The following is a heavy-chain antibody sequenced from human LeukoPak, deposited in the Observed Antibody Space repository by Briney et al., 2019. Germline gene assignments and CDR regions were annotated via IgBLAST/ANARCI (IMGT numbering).Heavy chain of an antibody. D-gene: IGHD6-13*01. V-gene: IGHV1-69*06. CDR3: ARGMWEQQVEYYFYFHMDV. Sequence: ASVKVSCKASGGTFSSYAISWVRQAPGQGLEWMGGIIPIFGTANYAQKFQGRVTITADTSTSTAYMELSSLKSDDTAVYFCARGMWEQQVEYYFYFHMDVWGKGTTVTVSS. CDR1: GGTFSSYA. J-gene: IGHJ6*03. CDR2: IIPIFGTA.